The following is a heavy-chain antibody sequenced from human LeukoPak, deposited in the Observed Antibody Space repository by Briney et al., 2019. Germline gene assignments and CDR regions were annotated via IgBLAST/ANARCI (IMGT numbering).Heavy chain of an antibody. CDR1: GFGFRDSW. Sequence: GGSLRLSCVASGFGFRDSWMSWVRQVPGKGLEWVANMKRGGRDKYYMDSARGRFTISSDDAKNSLYLQMSNLRVEDTAIYYCAKAAAERCASIKCYPFDSWGQGTLVAVSS. V-gene: IGHV3-7*03. J-gene: IGHJ4*02. D-gene: IGHD1-1*01. CDR3: AKAAAERCASIKCYPFDS. CDR2: MKRGGRDK.